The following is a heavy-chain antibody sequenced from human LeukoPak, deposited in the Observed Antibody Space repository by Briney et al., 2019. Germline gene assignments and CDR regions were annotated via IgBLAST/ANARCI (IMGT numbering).Heavy chain of an antibody. J-gene: IGHJ3*02. D-gene: IGHD4-23*01. V-gene: IGHV1-24*01. CDR3: ATEVGIGGFDAFDI. Sequence: ASVKVSCKVSGYTLTELSMHWVRHAPGKGLEWMGGFDPEDGETIYAQKFQGRVTMTEDTSTDTAYMELSSLRSEDTAVYYCATEVGIGGFDAFDIWGQGTMVTVSS. CDR1: GYTLTELS. CDR2: FDPEDGET.